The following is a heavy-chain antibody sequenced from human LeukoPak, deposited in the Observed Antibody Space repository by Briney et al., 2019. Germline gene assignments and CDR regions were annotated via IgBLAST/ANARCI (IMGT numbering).Heavy chain of an antibody. D-gene: IGHD1-1*01. CDR1: GYTFTNYY. CDR3: AREPGTATGY. V-gene: IGHV1-2*02. Sequence: ASVKVSCTASGYTFTNYYLHWVRQAPGQGLEWMGWIYPNTGGTKSTQKFQGRVSMTRDTSINTAYMEMINLTSADTAVYYCAREPGTATGYWGQGTLVTVSS. J-gene: IGHJ4*02. CDR2: IYPNTGGT.